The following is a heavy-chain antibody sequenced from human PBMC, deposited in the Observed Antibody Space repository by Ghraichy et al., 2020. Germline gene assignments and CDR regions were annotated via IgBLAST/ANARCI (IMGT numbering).Heavy chain of an antibody. CDR3: ARYSSNSYDDAFDS. CDR1: GGSFSDYF. D-gene: IGHD6-13*01. CDR2: INHSGST. V-gene: IGHV4-34*01. Sequence: GSLRLSCAVFGGSFSDYFWSWIRQSPGKGLEWIGEINHSGSTKYNPSLKSRVTISVDTSKNQFSLKLNSVIAADTAVYYCARYSSNSYDDAFDSWGRGTLVTVSS. J-gene: IGHJ3*01.